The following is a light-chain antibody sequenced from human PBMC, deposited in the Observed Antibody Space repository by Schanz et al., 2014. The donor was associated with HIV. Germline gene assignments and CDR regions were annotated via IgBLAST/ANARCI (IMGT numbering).Light chain of an antibody. CDR2: DVT. V-gene: IGLV2-14*03. CDR3: STYTTSKPWV. Sequence: QSALTQPTSVSGSPGQSITISCTGASMAFSSSNFVSWYQQHPGEAPRLIIYDVTSRPSGVSARFSASKTGETASLTISGLQAEDEAEYYCSTYTTSKPWVFGGGTKLTVL. CDR1: SMAFSSSNF. J-gene: IGLJ3*02.